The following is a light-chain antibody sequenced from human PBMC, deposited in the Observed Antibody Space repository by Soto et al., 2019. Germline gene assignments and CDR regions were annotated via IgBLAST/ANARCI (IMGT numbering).Light chain of an antibody. V-gene: IGLV2-14*01. CDR1: SSDVGAYNY. CDR3: NSYTISGTRV. J-gene: IGLJ2*01. Sequence: QSALTQPASVSGSPGQSITLSCTGTSSDVGAYNYVSWYQQHPGKAPKLMIYDVTNRPSGVSNRFSGSKSGNTASLTISGLQAEDEDDYYCNSYTISGTRVFGGGTKLTVL. CDR2: DVT.